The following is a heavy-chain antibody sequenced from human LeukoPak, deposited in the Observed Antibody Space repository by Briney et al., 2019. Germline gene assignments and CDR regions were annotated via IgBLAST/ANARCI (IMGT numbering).Heavy chain of an antibody. J-gene: IGHJ5*02. CDR1: GDSVSSKSAV. V-gene: IGHV6-1*01. Sequence: SQTLSLTCAISGDSVSSKSAVWNWIRQSPSRGLEWLGRTYHRSKWYNEYAVSVKSRITINSDTSKNQFSLQLSSVTPEDTAVCYCARGGDGYNFYNWFDPWGQGTLVTVSS. CDR3: ARGGDGYNFYNWFDP. D-gene: IGHD5-24*01. CDR2: TYHRSKWYN.